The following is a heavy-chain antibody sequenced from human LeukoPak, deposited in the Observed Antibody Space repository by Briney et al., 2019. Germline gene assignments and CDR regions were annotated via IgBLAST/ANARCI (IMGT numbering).Heavy chain of an antibody. CDR3: AKDLDWNYDSSGYYTPGTDY. J-gene: IGHJ4*02. D-gene: IGHD3-22*01. Sequence: GGSLRLSCAASGFTFSSYAMSWVRQAPGKGLEWVSAISGSGGSTYYADSVKGRFTISRDNSKNTLYLQMNSLRAEDTAVYYCAKDLDWNYDSSGYYTPGTDYWGQGTLVTVSS. CDR2: ISGSGGST. CDR1: GFTFSSYA. V-gene: IGHV3-23*01.